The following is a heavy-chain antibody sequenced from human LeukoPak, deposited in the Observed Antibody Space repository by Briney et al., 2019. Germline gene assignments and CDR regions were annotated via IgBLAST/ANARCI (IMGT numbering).Heavy chain of an antibody. CDR1: GGSISSTNYY. V-gene: IGHV4-39*07. J-gene: IGHJ6*02. CDR2: IYYTGTT. CDR3: ARITMVRGVMRYGMDV. D-gene: IGHD3-10*01. Sequence: SETLSLPCTVSGGSISSTNYYWAWIRQPPGRGLEWIGSIYYTGTTFDNPSLKSRVTLSVDPSKTQFSLKLSSVTAADTAVYHCARITMVRGVMRYGMDVWGQGTTVTVSS.